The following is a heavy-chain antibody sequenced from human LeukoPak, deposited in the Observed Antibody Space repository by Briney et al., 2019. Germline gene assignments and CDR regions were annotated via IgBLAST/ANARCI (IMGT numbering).Heavy chain of an antibody. V-gene: IGHV4-4*07. D-gene: IGHD3-22*01. J-gene: IGHJ4*02. CDR2: IYTSGRI. CDR1: GGSISNY. CDR3: ARDQYSSGYYYFDY. Sequence: SETLSLTCTVSGGSISNYWSWIRQPAGKELEWIGRIYTSGRITYNPSLKSRVSMSVDTSKNQFSLKLSSVTAADTAVYYCARDQYSSGYYYFDYWGQGTLVTVSS.